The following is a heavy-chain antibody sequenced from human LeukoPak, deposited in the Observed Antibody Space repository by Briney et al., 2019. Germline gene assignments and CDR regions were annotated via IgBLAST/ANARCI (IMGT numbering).Heavy chain of an antibody. J-gene: IGHJ5*02. CDR2: INHSGST. V-gene: IGHV4-34*01. CDR3: ARGPLFSPRIGPSKYNWFDP. CDR1: GGSFSGYY. Sequence: KPSETLSLTCAVYGGSFSGYYWSWIRQPPGKGLEWIGEINHSGSTNYNPSLKSRVTISVDTSKNQFSLKLSSVTAADTAVYYCARGPLFSPRIGPSKYNWFDPWGQGTLVTVSS. D-gene: IGHD2-21*01.